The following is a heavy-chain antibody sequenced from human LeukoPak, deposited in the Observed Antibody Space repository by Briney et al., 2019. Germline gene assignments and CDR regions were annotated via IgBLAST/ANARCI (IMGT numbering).Heavy chain of an antibody. V-gene: IGHV3-33*06. CDR3: AKPRGFDSTGNDAFDI. CDR2: IWYDGSNK. J-gene: IGHJ3*02. D-gene: IGHD3-22*01. Sequence: GRSLRLSCAASGFTFSSYGMHWVRQAPGKGLEWVAVIWYDGSNKYYADSVKGRFTISRDNSKNTLYLQMNSLRAEDTAVYYCAKPRGFDSTGNDAFDIWGQGTMVTVSS. CDR1: GFTFSSYG.